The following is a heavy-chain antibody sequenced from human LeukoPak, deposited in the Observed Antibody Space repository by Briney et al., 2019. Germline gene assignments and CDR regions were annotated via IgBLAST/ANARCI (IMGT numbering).Heavy chain of an antibody. CDR1: GFSFSGYW. CDR3: ARGHPYYFYMDV. V-gene: IGHV3-7*01. Sequence: GGSLRLSCAALGFSFSGYWMTWVRQAPGKGLECVANIKQAGSEKYYVDAVKGRFTISRDNAKNSLYLEMNSRRAEDTAVYYCARGHPYYFYMDVWGKGTTVTVSS. J-gene: IGHJ6*03. CDR2: IKQAGSEK.